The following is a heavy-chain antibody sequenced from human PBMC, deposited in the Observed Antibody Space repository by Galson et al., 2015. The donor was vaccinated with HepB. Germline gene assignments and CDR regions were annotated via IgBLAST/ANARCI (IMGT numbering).Heavy chain of an antibody. V-gene: IGHV1-18*04. J-gene: IGHJ3*02. CDR3: ARGRPYYYDSRGALKHDAFDI. CDR1: GYTFTSYG. Sequence: SVKVSCKASGYTFTSYGISWVRQAPGQGLEWMGWISAYNGNTNYAQKLQGRVTMTTDTSTSTAYMELRSLRSDDTAVYYCARGRPYYYDSRGALKHDAFDIWGQGTMVTVSS. CDR2: ISAYNGNT. D-gene: IGHD3-22*01.